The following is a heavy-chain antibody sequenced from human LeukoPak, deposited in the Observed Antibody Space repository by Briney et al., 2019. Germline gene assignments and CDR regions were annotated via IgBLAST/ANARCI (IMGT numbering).Heavy chain of an antibody. V-gene: IGHV4-61*01. J-gene: IGHJ1*01. D-gene: IGHD6-19*01. CDR2: IYYSGST. CDR3: AGTRDSSSCWYSPFEYFQH. CDR1: GGSVSSGSYY. Sequence: PSETLSLTCTVSGGSVSSGSYYWSWIRQPPGKGLEWIGYIYYSGSTNYNPSLKSRVTISVDTSKNQFSLKLSSVTAADTAVYYCAGTRDSSSCWYSPFEYFQHWGQGTLVTVSS.